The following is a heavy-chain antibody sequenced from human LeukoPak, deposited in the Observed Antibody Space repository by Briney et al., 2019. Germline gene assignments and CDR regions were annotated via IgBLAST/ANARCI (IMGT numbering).Heavy chain of an antibody. V-gene: IGHV1-69*05. CDR1: GGTFSSYA. CDR3: ARVWDYYDSSGLYNWFDP. J-gene: IGHJ5*02. CDR2: IIPIFGTA. D-gene: IGHD3-22*01. Sequence: GASVKVSCKASGGTFSSYAISWVRQAPGQGLEWMGGIIPIFGTANYAQKFQGRVTITTDESTSTAYMELSSLRSEDTAVYYCARVWDYYDSSGLYNWFDPWGQGTLVTVSS.